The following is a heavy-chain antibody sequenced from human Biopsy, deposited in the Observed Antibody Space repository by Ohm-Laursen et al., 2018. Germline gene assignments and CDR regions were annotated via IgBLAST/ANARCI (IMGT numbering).Heavy chain of an antibody. CDR1: GYTFTGYH. V-gene: IGHV1-2*02. CDR3: TRGGYYYDSLAYYYWFEP. CDR2: INAKTGDT. D-gene: IGHD3-22*01. Sequence: ASVKVSCKASGYTFTGYHVHWVRQAPGQGLEWMGWINAKTGDTNYAQKFQGRVTMTRDTSISTAYVDLSSLRSDDAAVYYCTRGGYYYDSLAYYYWFEPWGQGTLVTVSS. J-gene: IGHJ5*02.